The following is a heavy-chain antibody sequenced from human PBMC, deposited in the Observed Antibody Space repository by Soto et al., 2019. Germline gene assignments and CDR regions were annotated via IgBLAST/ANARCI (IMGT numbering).Heavy chain of an antibody. Sequence: GALRLSCAASGLTFSSYGMHWVRQAPGKGLEWVAVISYDGSNKYYADSVKGRFTISRDNSKITLYLQMNSLRAEDTAVYYCSKCYRGYDCNYYGMDVWGKGTTVTAPQ. CDR1: GLTFSSYG. CDR3: SKCYRGYDCNYYGMDV. CDR2: ISYDGSNK. J-gene: IGHJ6*04. V-gene: IGHV3-30*18. D-gene: IGHD5-12*01.